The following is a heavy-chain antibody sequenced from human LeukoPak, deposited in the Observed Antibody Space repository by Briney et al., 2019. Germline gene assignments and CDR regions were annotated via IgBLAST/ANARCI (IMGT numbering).Heavy chain of an antibody. V-gene: IGHV1-69*04. D-gene: IGHD6-13*01. J-gene: IGHJ6*02. CDR1: GGTFSSYA. CDR2: IIPILGIA. CDR3: ARDGVHSGSWYV. Sequence: SVKVSCKASGGTFSSYAISWVRQAPGQGLEWMGRIIPILGIANYAQKFQGRVTITADKSTSTAYMELSSLRSEDTAVYYCARDGVHSGSWYVWGQGTTVTVSS.